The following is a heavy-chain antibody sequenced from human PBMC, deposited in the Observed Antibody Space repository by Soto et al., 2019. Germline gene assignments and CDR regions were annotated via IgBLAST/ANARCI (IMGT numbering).Heavy chain of an antibody. Sequence: SATLTRTCPVSRGSVTHIIYYWGWIRQSPGKGLEWIGSVYYRGRSYSKSSVKSRVTISVDTSKNQFSLNLNSVTASDTAVYFCVSKRTTVITQAYFDYWGQGALVTGSS. CDR1: RGSVTHIIYY. V-gene: IGHV4-39*01. J-gene: IGHJ4*02. CDR2: VYYRGRS. D-gene: IGHD4-4*01. CDR3: VSKRTTVITQAYFDY.